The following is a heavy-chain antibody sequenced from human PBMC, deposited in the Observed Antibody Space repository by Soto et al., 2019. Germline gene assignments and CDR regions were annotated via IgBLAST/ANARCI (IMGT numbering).Heavy chain of an antibody. J-gene: IGHJ4*02. CDR2: VSPDSGNS. D-gene: IGHD2-2*03. V-gene: IGHV1-8*01. CDR3: EVTTGY. Sequence: QVQVVQSRAEVKKPGASVKVSCKTSGYTFTDYDINWVRQAPGQGLEWMGWVSPDSGNSGYAKQFQGRVTMTKDTSISTVYMELNSLTFEDTAVYYCEVTTGYWGQGTMVTVSS. CDR1: GYTFTDYD.